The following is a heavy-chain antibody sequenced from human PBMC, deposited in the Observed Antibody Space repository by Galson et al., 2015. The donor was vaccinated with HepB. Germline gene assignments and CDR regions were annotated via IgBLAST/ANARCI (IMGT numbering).Heavy chain of an antibody. CDR1: GFTFSSYA. CDR2: ISDNGDKT. V-gene: IGHV3-23*01. CDR3: AKDVRTTLSADRFEY. D-gene: IGHD4-11*01. J-gene: IGHJ4*02. Sequence: SLRLSCAASGFTFSSYAMSWVRQAPGKGLEWVSAISDNGDKTYYADSVKGRFTISRDNSKNTLYLQMNSLRAEDTAKYYCAKDVRTTLSADRFEYWGQGTLVTVSS.